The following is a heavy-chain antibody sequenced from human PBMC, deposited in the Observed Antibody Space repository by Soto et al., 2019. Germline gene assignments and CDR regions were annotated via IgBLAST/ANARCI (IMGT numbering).Heavy chain of an antibody. V-gene: IGHV4-30-4*01. CDR3: ARVQPDYGDYGFDY. J-gene: IGHJ4*02. Sequence: QVQLQESGPGLVKPSQTLSLTCTVPGGSISSGDYYWSWIRQPPGRGLEWIGYIYYRGSTYYNPSLKSRVTISVDTSKNQFSLKLSSVTAADTAVYYCARVQPDYGDYGFDYWGQGTLVTVSS. D-gene: IGHD4-17*01. CDR1: GGSISSGDYY. CDR2: IYYRGST.